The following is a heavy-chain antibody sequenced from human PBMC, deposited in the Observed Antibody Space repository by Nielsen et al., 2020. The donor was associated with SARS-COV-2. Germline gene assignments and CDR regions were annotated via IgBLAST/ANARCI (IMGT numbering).Heavy chain of an antibody. V-gene: IGHV3-48*01. D-gene: IGHD2-2*01. CDR2: ISSSSSTI. CDR1: GFTFSSYS. CDR3: ARDGPTRATATDY. Sequence: GESLKISCAASGFTFSSYSMNWVRQAPGKGLEWVSYISSSSSTIYYADSVKGRFTISRDNAKNSLYLQMNSLRPGDTAVYFCARDGPTRATATDYWGQGTLVTVS. J-gene: IGHJ4*02.